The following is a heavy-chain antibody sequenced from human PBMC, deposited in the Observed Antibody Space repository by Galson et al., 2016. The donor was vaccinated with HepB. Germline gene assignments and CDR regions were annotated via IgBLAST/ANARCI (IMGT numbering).Heavy chain of an antibody. D-gene: IGHD5-18*01. Sequence: LRLSCAASGFTFRSYGMHWVRQAPGKGLEWVAMISYARSNKYKADSMKGRFSISRDNSKTTLYLQMNSLRVEDTAVYYCAKISVQYSYHYWGFDYWGQGTLVTVSS. CDR1: GFTFRSYG. V-gene: IGHV3-30*18. CDR2: ISYARSNK. CDR3: AKISVQYSYHYWGFDY. J-gene: IGHJ4*02.